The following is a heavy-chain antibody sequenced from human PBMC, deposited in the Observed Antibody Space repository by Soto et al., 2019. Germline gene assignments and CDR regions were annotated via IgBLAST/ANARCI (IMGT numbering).Heavy chain of an antibody. Sequence: QVQLQESGPGLVKPSETLSLTCTVSGGSISNHYWSWIRQPPGKGLEWIGYIYYNGNTNYTPSLKSRVIMSVDTFKNQIFLKLSSVTAADTAVYYCARANWYSEYWGQGTLVTVSS. D-gene: IGHD7-27*01. CDR3: ARANWYSEY. CDR1: GGSISNHY. J-gene: IGHJ4*02. CDR2: IYYNGNT. V-gene: IGHV4-59*11.